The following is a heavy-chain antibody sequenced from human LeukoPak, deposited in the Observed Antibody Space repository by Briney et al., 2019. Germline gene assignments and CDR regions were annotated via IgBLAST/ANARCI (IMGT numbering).Heavy chain of an antibody. Sequence: SGPTLVNPTQTLTLTCTFSGFSLSTSGVGVGWIRQPPGKALEWPALIYWDDDKRYSPSLKSRLTITKDTSKNQVVLTMTNMDPVDTATYYCAHKPYDSSGIDYWGQGTLVTVSS. J-gene: IGHJ4*02. D-gene: IGHD3-22*01. V-gene: IGHV2-5*02. CDR1: GFSLSTSGVG. CDR2: IYWDDDK. CDR3: AHKPYDSSGIDY.